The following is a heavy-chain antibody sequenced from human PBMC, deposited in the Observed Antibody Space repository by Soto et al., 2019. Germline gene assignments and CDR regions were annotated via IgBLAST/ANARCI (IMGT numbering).Heavy chain of an antibody. J-gene: IGHJ4*02. Sequence: SVKVSCKASGGTFSSYAISWVRQAPGQGLEWMGGIIPIFGTANYAQKFQGRVTITADESTSTAYMELSSLRSEDTAVYYFARTLYYYDSSGPLGYWGQGTLVTVSS. D-gene: IGHD3-22*01. CDR1: GGTFSSYA. CDR3: ARTLYYYDSSGPLGY. CDR2: IIPIFGTA. V-gene: IGHV1-69*13.